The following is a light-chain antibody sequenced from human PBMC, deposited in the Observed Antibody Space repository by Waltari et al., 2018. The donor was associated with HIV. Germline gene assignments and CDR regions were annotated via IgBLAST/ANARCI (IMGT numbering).Light chain of an antibody. V-gene: IGLV1-51*01. CDR3: GTWDNSLSAGF. Sequence: QSVLTQPPSVSAPPGQKVTISCSGSSSSFGNNYVSWYQQVPGTAPKLLIYDNNRRPSGIPDRFSDSKSGTSATLAITGLQTGDEADYYCGTWDNSLSAGFFGGGTKLTVL. CDR2: DNN. CDR1: SSSFGNNY. J-gene: IGLJ2*01.